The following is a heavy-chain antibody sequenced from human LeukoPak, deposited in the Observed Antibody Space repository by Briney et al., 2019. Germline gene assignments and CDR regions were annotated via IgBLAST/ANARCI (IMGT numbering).Heavy chain of an antibody. CDR1: GYSFTNYW. V-gene: IGHV5-51*01. Sequence: GESLKISCQGSGYSFTNYWIGWVRQMPGKGLEWLGIINPRNSDTKYSPSFEGQVTISADTSSSTAYLQWSSLRDSDTAIYYCARHRTYSDSSAYYSYWGQGTLVTVSS. J-gene: IGHJ4*02. D-gene: IGHD3-22*01. CDR2: INPRNSDT. CDR3: ARHRTYSDSSAYYSY.